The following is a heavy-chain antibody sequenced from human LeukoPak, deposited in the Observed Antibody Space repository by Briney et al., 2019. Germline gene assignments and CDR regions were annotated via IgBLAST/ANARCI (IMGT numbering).Heavy chain of an antibody. V-gene: IGHV3-49*03. J-gene: IGHJ6*04. CDR2: IRSKAYGGTT. CDR1: GFNFGDYA. CDR3: TRARGYSYGYADV. D-gene: IGHD5-18*01. Sequence: PGRSLRLSWTASGFNFGDYAMSWFRQAPGKGLEWVGFIRSKAYGGTTEYAASVKGRFTISRDDYKSIAYLQMNSLKTEDTAVYYCTRARGYSYGYADVWGKGTTVTVSS.